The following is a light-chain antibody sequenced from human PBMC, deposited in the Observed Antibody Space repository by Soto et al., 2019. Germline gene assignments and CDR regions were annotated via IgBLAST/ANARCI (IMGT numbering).Light chain of an antibody. CDR3: QQYHSYPIT. CDR2: KES. CDR1: QSISSW. Sequence: DIQLPQSPSTLSASVGDRVTITCRASQSISSWLAWYQQKPGKAPKLLIYKESSLESGVPSRLSGSGSGTELTLTISRLQPDDFATYYCQQYHSYPITFGQGTRLEIK. V-gene: IGKV1-5*03. J-gene: IGKJ5*01.